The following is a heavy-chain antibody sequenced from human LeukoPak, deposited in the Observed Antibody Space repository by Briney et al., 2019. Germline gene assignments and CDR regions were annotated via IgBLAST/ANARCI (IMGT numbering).Heavy chain of an antibody. CDR1: GYTFTSYG. CDR2: ISAYNGNT. D-gene: IGHD6-19*01. CDR3: ARDLAVAGPVDY. J-gene: IGHJ4*02. V-gene: IGHV1-18*01. Sequence: ASVKVPCKASGYTFTSYGISWVRQAPGQGLEWMGWISAYNGNTNYAQKLQGRVTMTTDTSTSTAYMELRSLRSDDTAVYYCARDLAVAGPVDYWGQGTLVTVSS.